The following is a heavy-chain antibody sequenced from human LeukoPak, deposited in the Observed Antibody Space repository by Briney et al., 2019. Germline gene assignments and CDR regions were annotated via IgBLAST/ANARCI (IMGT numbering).Heavy chain of an antibody. V-gene: IGHV3-30*02. J-gene: IGHJ4*02. Sequence: GGSLRLSCAVSGFSFSSYAMHWVRQAPGKGLEWVALIRHGETNEYYADSVQGRFTISRDTSKNTLYLQMNSLRAEDTAVYYCAKEYTPSSPLGELDSWGQGTLVTVSS. CDR3: AKEYTPSSPLGELDS. CDR1: GFSFSSYA. D-gene: IGHD6-6*01. CDR2: IRHGETNE.